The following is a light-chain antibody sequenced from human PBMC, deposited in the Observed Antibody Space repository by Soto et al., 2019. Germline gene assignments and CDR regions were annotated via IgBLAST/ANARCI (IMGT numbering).Light chain of an antibody. CDR3: SSYTSSSPVG. CDR2: DVS. J-gene: IGLJ2*01. CDR1: SSDVGGYNY. V-gene: IGLV2-14*01. Sequence: QSALTQPASASGSPGPAITISCTGTSSDVGGYNYVSWYQQHPGKAPKLMIYDVSNRPSGVSNRFSGSKSGNTASLTISGLQAEDEADYYCSSYTSSSPVGFGGGTQLPVL.